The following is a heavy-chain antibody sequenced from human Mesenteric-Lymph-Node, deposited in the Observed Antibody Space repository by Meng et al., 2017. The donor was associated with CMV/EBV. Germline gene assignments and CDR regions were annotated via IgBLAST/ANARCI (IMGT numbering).Heavy chain of an antibody. V-gene: IGHV3-7*01. CDR3: ARVVSYYYDSSGLA. D-gene: IGHD3-22*01. J-gene: IGHJ5*02. CDR1: GFTFSSYW. CDR2: RKQDGSEK. Sequence: GGSLRLSCAASGFTFSSYWMSWVRQAPGKGLEWVANRKQDGSEKYYVDSVKGRFTISRDNAKNSLYLQMNSLRAEDTAVYYCARVVSYYYDSSGLAWGQGTLVTVSS.